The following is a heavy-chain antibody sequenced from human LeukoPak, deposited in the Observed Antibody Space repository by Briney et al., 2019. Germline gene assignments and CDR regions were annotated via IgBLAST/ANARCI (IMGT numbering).Heavy chain of an antibody. Sequence: GASVKVSCKASGYTFTSYGTSWVRQAPGQGLEWMGWISAYNGNTNYAQRLQGRVTMTTDTSTSTAYMELRSLRSDDTAVYYRARDGSRFLEWLPPVDYWGQGTLVTVSS. CDR3: ARDGSRFLEWLPPVDY. CDR2: ISAYNGNT. CDR1: GYTFTSYG. J-gene: IGHJ4*02. V-gene: IGHV1-18*01. D-gene: IGHD3-3*01.